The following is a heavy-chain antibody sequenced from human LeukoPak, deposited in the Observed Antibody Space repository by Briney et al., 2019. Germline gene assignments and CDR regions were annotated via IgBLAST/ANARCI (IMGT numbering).Heavy chain of an antibody. D-gene: IGHD2-8*01. CDR1: GFTFSDYY. CDR2: IRSSGSTI. Sequence: PGGSLRLSCAASGFTFSDYYMSWIRQAPGKGLEWVSYIRSSGSTIYYADSVKGRFTISRDNAKNSLYLQMNSLRAEDTAVYYCARPLRLSYYYYGMDVWGQGTTVTVSS. J-gene: IGHJ6*02. CDR3: ARPLRLSYYYYGMDV. V-gene: IGHV3-11*01.